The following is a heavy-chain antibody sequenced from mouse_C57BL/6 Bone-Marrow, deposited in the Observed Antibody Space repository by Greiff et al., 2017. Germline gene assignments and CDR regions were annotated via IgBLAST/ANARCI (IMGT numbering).Heavy chain of an antibody. CDR3: ARGGNYGGYYFDY. CDR1: GYTFTTYP. Sequence: VQLVESGAELVKPGASVKMSCKASGYTFTTYPIEWMKQNHGKSLEWIGNFHPYNDDTKYNEKFKGKATLTVEKSSSKVYLELSRLTSDDSAVYYCARGGNYGGYYFDYWGQGTTLTVSS. J-gene: IGHJ2*01. CDR2: FHPYNDDT. D-gene: IGHD2-1*01. V-gene: IGHV1-47*01.